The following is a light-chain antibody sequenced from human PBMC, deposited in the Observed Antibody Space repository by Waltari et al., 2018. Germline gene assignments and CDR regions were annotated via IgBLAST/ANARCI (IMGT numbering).Light chain of an antibody. Sequence: TQDPAVSVAMGQTVRITCQGDSLRSYYASWYQQRPGQAPILVMYDKTGRASGVPDRFAGSSSDDTASLTITGAQAEDEAYYYCHSRDASGSGGAFGGGTKLTVL. CDR3: HSRDASGSGGA. V-gene: IGLV3-19*01. CDR1: SLRSYY. CDR2: DKT. J-gene: IGLJ2*01.